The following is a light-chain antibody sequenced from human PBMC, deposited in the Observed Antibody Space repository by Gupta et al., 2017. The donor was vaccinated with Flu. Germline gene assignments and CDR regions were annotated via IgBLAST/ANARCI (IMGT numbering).Light chain of an antibody. V-gene: IGKV3-20*01. CDR1: RHVSSSY. Sequence: GESTVTTCSGSRHVSSSYLDWYQQKPGKAPRLLIYGASSRATGIPERFSGSGSGTDFTLTISRLEPEDFAAYYCQQCGSTLNTFGQGTKLEIK. J-gene: IGKJ2*01. CDR2: GAS. CDR3: QQCGSTLNT.